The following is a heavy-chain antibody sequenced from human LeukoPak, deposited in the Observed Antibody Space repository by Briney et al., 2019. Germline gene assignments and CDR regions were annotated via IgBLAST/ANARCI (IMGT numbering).Heavy chain of an antibody. J-gene: IGHJ4*02. Sequence: GGSLRLSCAASGFTVSSNYMSWVRQAPGKGLEWVSVIYGGGSTYYADSVKGRFTISRDNSKNTLYLQMNSLRAEDTAVYYCAKTTYYYDSSGYYHKYYFDYWGQGTLVTVSS. D-gene: IGHD3-22*01. CDR3: AKTTYYYDSSGYYHKYYFDY. CDR1: GFTVSSNY. CDR2: IYGGGST. V-gene: IGHV3-53*01.